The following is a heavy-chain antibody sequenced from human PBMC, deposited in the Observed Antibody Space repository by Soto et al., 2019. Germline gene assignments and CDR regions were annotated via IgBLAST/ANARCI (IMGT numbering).Heavy chain of an antibody. V-gene: IGHV3-23*01. CDR2: ISCCGGST. D-gene: IGHD6-19*01. CDR3: AKADGEQWLIPHLDN. J-gene: IGHJ4*02. CDR1: GFNFKKFA. Sequence: EVQLLESGGGVVQPGGSLRLSCVASGFNFKKFAMAWVRQAPGEGLEWVSGISCCGGSTSYADSVKGRCSTARDDSKNTLSLQMNGLRVEDTAQYFCAKADGEQWLIPHLDNWGQGTLVTVS.